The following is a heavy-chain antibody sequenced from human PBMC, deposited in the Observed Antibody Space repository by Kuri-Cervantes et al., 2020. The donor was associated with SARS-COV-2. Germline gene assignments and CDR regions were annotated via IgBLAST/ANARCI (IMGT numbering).Heavy chain of an antibody. J-gene: IGHJ4*02. CDR1: GFTFSSYE. Sequence: GESLKISCAASGFTFSSYEMNWVRQAPGKGLEWVSAISGSGSSTYYADSVKGRFTISRDNSKNTLYLQMNSLRAEDTAVYYCAKVGYYYDSSGSTLWGQGTLVTVSS. CDR3: AKVGYYYDSSGSTL. V-gene: IGHV3-23*01. CDR2: ISGSGSST. D-gene: IGHD3-22*01.